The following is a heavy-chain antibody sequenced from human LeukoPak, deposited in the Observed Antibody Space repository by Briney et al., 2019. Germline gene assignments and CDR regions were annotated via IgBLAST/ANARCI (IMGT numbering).Heavy chain of an antibody. V-gene: IGHV3-30-3*01. J-gene: IGHJ5*02. CDR2: ISYDGSNK. D-gene: IGHD4-17*01. CDR1: GFTFSSYA. CDR3: AKDGDYGDYGPNWFDP. Sequence: GRSLRLSCAASGFTFSSYAMHWVRQAPGKGLEWVAVISYDGSNKYYADSVKGRFTISRDNSKNTLYLQMNSLRAEDTAVYYCAKDGDYGDYGPNWFDPWGQGTLVTVSS.